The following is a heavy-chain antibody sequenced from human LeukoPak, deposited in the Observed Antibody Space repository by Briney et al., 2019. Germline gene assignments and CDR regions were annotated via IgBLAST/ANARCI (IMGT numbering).Heavy chain of an antibody. CDR3: ATGRWGSSWYRGFDP. Sequence: SETLSLTCAVYGGSFSGYYWNWIRQPPGRGLEWIGEINHSGYTNYNPSLKSRVTISVDTSKNQFSLKVSSVTAADTAVYYCATGRWGSSWYRGFDPWGQGTLVTVSS. CDR2: INHSGYT. D-gene: IGHD6-13*01. CDR1: GGSFSGYY. J-gene: IGHJ5*02. V-gene: IGHV4-34*01.